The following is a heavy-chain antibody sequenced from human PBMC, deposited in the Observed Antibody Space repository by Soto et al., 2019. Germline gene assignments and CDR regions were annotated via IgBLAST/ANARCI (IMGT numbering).Heavy chain of an antibody. CDR3: ARFNCSSTSCHLGY. V-gene: IGHV1-69*06. Sequence: SVKVSCKASGGTFSSYAISWVRQAPGQGLEWMGGIIPIFGTANYAQKFQGRVTSTADKSTSTAYMELSSLRSEDTAVYYCARFNCSSTSCHLGYWGQGTLVTVSS. CDR2: IIPIFGTA. D-gene: IGHD2-2*01. CDR1: GGTFSSYA. J-gene: IGHJ4*02.